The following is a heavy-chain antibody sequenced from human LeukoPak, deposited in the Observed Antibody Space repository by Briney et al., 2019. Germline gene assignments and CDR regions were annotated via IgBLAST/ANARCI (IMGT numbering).Heavy chain of an antibody. CDR1: GYTFTGYY. CDR2: INPNSGGT. J-gene: IGHJ5*02. CDR3: ARGSQRIVVVVAATPWWFDP. D-gene: IGHD2-15*01. V-gene: IGHV1-2*02. Sequence: GASVKVSCKASGYTFTGYYMHWVRQAPGQGLEWMGWINPNSGGTNYAQKFQGRVTMTRDTSISTAYMELSRLRSDDTAVYYCARGSQRIVVVVAATPWWFDPWGQGTLVTVSS.